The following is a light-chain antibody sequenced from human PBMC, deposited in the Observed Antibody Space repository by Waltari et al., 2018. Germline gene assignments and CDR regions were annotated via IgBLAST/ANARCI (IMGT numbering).Light chain of an antibody. V-gene: IGLV2-14*03. CDR1: SSDVGGYKY. J-gene: IGLJ1*01. Sequence: QSALTQPASVSGSPGQSITISCTGTSSDVGGYKYVSWYQQHPGKAPKLMLYDVSERPSGVSTRFAGSKSGNTASLTGSGLQAEDEADYYCSSYTSSGSYVFGTGTKVIVL. CDR2: DVS. CDR3: SSYTSSGSYV.